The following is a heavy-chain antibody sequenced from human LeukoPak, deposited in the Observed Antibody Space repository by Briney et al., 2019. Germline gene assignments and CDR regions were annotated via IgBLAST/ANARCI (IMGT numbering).Heavy chain of an antibody. CDR1: GFTFTNYA. D-gene: IGHD3-3*01. CDR2: IYSGGST. CDR3: ARDAYDFWSGYRIDYGMDV. Sequence: GGSLRLSCAASGFTFTNYAMSWVRQAPGKGLEWVSVIYSGGSTYYADSVKGRFTISRDNSKNTLYLQMNSLRAEDTAVYYCARDAYDFWSGYRIDYGMDVWGQGTTVTVSS. V-gene: IGHV3-53*01. J-gene: IGHJ6*02.